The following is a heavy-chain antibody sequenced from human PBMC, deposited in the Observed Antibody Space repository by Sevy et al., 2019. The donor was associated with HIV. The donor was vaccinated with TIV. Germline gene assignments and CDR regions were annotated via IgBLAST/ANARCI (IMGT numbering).Heavy chain of an antibody. Sequence: ASVKVACKASGYTFTSYGISWVRQAPGQGLEWMGWISAYNVNTNYAQKLQGRVTMTTDTSTSTAYMELRSLRSDDTAVYYCARDGDYYDSSAHQQRGMDVWGQGTTVTVSS. CDR2: ISAYNVNT. CDR1: GYTFTSYG. CDR3: ARDGDYYDSSAHQQRGMDV. D-gene: IGHD3-22*01. V-gene: IGHV1-18*01. J-gene: IGHJ6*02.